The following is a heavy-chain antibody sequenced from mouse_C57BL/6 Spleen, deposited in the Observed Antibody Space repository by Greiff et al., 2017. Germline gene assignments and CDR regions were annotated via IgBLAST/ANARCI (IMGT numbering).Heavy chain of an antibody. D-gene: IGHD2-4*01. CDR3: ARWGLRETDYFDY. V-gene: IGHV1-76*01. CDR2: IYPGSGNT. J-gene: IGHJ2*01. CDR1: GYTFTDYY. Sequence: QVQLQQSGAELVRPGASVKLSCKASGYTFTDYYINWVKQRPGQGLEWIARIYPGSGNTYYNEKFKGKATLTAEKSSSTAYMQLSSLTSEDSAVXFSARWGLRETDYFDYWGQGTTLTVSS.